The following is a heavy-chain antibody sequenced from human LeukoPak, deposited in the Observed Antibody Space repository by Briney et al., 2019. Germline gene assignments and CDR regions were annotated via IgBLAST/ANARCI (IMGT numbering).Heavy chain of an antibody. CDR1: GFTFSSYS. J-gene: IGHJ5*02. D-gene: IGHD3-10*01. Sequence: GGSLRLSCAASGFTFSSYSMNWVRQAPGKGLEWVSSISSSSSYIYYADSVKGRFTISRDNAKNSLYLQMNSLRAEDTAVYYCARDSGTTGEVKFDPWGQGTLVTVSS. V-gene: IGHV3-21*01. CDR2: ISSSSSYI. CDR3: ARDSGTTGEVKFDP.